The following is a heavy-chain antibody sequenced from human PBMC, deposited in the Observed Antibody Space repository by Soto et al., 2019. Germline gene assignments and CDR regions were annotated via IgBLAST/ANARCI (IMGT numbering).Heavy chain of an antibody. CDR2: ISSSGSYI. CDR3: ARDLRYSGSYYPWYYGMDV. Sequence: EVQLVESGGGLVKPGGSLRLSCAASGFTFSSYSINWVRQAPGKGLEWVSSISSSGSYIYYADSVKGRFTISRDNAKNSLYLQMNSLRAEDTAVYYCARDLRYSGSYYPWYYGMDVWGQGTTVTVSS. D-gene: IGHD1-26*01. V-gene: IGHV3-21*01. J-gene: IGHJ6*02. CDR1: GFTFSSYS.